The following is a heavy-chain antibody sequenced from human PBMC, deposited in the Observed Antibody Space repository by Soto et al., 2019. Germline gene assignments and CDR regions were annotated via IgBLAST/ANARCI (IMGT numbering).Heavy chain of an antibody. CDR3: AKARGSWYVSHSGFDQ. D-gene: IGHD6-13*01. J-gene: IGHJ5*02. V-gene: IGHV3-30*18. Sequence: QAGGSLRLSCAASGFTFSSYGMHWVRQAPGKGLEWVAVISYDGSNKYYADSVKGRFTISRDNSKNTLYLQMNSLRAEDTAVYYCAKARGSWYVSHSGFDQWGQGTLVTVSS. CDR1: GFTFSSYG. CDR2: ISYDGSNK.